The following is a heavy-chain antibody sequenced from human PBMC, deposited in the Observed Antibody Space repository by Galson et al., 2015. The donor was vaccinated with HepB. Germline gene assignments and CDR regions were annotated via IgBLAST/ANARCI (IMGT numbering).Heavy chain of an antibody. Sequence: LSLTCTVSGGSISSYYWSWIRQPPGKGLEWIGYIYYSGSTNYNPSLKSRVTISVDTSKNQFSLKLSSVTAADTAVYYCARGDFWSGYRLDYWGQGTLVTVSS. V-gene: IGHV4-59*01. J-gene: IGHJ4*02. D-gene: IGHD3-3*01. CDR1: GGSISSYY. CDR3: ARGDFWSGYRLDY. CDR2: IYYSGST.